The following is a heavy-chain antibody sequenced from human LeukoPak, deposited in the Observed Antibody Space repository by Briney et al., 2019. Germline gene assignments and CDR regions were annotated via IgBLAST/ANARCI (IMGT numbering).Heavy chain of an antibody. CDR1: GFVFSDFY. V-gene: IGHV3-11*05. J-gene: IGHJ4*02. D-gene: IGHD5/OR15-5a*01. CDR3: ASDQVSGVFDY. Sequence: GGSLRLSCAGSGFVFSDFYINWIRHSPGKGLEWLAYISPGGSYITYGDSVKGRFVISRDSAKNSVSLEMNSLRVEDTAVYFCASDQVSGVFDYWGQGARVTVS. CDR2: ISPGGSYI.